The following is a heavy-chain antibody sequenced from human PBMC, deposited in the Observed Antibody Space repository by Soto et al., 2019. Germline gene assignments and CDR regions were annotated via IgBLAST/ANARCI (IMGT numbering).Heavy chain of an antibody. Sequence: GGSLRLSCTASGFTFGDYAMSWFRQAPGKGLEWVSAISGSGGSTYYADSVKGRFTISRDNSKNTLYLQMNSLRAEDTAVYYCAKEAYCSSTSCYYYYYYMDVWGKGTTVTVSS. CDR3: AKEAYCSSTSCYYYYYYMDV. J-gene: IGHJ6*03. CDR1: GFTFGDYA. V-gene: IGHV3-23*01. CDR2: ISGSGGST. D-gene: IGHD2-2*01.